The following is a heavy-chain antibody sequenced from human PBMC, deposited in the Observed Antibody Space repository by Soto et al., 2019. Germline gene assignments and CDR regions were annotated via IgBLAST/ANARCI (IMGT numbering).Heavy chain of an antibody. CDR3: AGVCISTSSTYYYYGMDV. D-gene: IGHD2-2*01. J-gene: IGHJ6*02. Sequence: QVQLVQSGAEVKKPGSSVKVSCKASGGTFSSYAISWVRQAPGPGLEWMGGIIPIFGTANYAQKFQGRVTITADESTSTAYMELSSLRSEDTAVYYCAGVCISTSSTYYYYGMDVWGQGTTVTVSS. CDR2: IIPIFGTA. CDR1: GGTFSSYA. V-gene: IGHV1-69*12.